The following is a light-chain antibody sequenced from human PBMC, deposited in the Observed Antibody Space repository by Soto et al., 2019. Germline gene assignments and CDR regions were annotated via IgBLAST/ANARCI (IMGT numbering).Light chain of an antibody. J-gene: IGKJ5*01. Sequence: EIVMTQSPATLSVSPGERAILSCRASQSVSSNLAWYQQKPGQAPRLLIYGASTRATGIPARFSGSGSATEFTLTISSLQSEDFAVYYCQQYNNWPPTTFGQGPRLEIK. V-gene: IGKV3-15*01. CDR1: QSVSSN. CDR2: GAS. CDR3: QQYNNWPPTT.